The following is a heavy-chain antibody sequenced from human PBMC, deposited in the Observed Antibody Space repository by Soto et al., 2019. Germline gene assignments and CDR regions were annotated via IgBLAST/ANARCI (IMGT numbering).Heavy chain of an antibody. CDR1: GGSISSGDYY. CDR2: IYYSGST. J-gene: IGHJ6*02. D-gene: IGHD2-15*01. CDR3: ARDRRAVAYGMDV. Sequence: SETLSLTCTVSGGSISSGDYYWSWIRQPPGKGLEWIGYIYYSGSTYYNPSLKSRVTISVDTSKNQFSLKLSSVTAADTAVYYCARDRRAVAYGMDVWGQGTTVTVS. V-gene: IGHV4-30-4*01.